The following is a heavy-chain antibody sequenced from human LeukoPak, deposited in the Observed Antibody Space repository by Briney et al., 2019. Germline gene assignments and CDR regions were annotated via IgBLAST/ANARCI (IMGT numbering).Heavy chain of an antibody. J-gene: IGHJ6*02. D-gene: IGHD3-10*01. CDR1: GFTFSSYA. V-gene: IGHV3-30-3*01. Sequence: GGSLRLSCTASGFTFSSYAMNWVRQAPGKGLEWVAFISYDGSNKYYADSVKGRFTISRDNSKNTLYLQMNSLRAEDTAVYYCASQGGLLWFGELSGGMDVWGQGTTVTVSS. CDR2: ISYDGSNK. CDR3: ASQGGLLWFGELSGGMDV.